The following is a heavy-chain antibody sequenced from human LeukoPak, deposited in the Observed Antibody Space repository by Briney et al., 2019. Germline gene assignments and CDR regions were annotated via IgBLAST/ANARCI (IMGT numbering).Heavy chain of an antibody. CDR3: ARATPIAVAGNFDY. CDR1: GGSISSGSYY. D-gene: IGHD6-19*01. Sequence: SQTLSLTCTVSGGSISSGSYYWSWIRQPAGKGLEWIGRIYTSGSTNSNPSLKSRVTISVDTSKNQCSLKLSSVTAADTAVYYCARATPIAVAGNFDYWGQGTLVTVSS. V-gene: IGHV4-61*02. J-gene: IGHJ4*02. CDR2: IYTSGST.